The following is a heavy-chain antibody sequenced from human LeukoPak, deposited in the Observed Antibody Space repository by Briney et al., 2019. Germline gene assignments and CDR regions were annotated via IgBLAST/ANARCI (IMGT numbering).Heavy chain of an antibody. CDR1: GGTFSSYA. CDR2: IIPIFGIA. D-gene: IGHD6-13*01. Sequence: ASVKVSCKASGGTFSSYAISWVRQAPGQGLEWMGRIIPIFGIANYAQKFQGRVTITADKSTSTAYMELSSQRSEDTAVYYCARDLGIAAAAYAEYFQHWGQGTLVTVSS. V-gene: IGHV1-69*04. CDR3: ARDLGIAAAAYAEYFQH. J-gene: IGHJ1*01.